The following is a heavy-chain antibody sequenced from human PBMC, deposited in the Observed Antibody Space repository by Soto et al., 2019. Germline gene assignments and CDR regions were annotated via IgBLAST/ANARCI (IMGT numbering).Heavy chain of an antibody. J-gene: IGHJ4*02. Sequence: QLQLQESGPGLVKPSETLSLTCNASGGSISSTSYAWGWIRQSPGKGLEWIGTIDYSGTIYYNPSLKSRITISGDTSKNQISLKLSSVTAAHTAVYYCARHVHNQGYEYYFDSWGQGTLVTVSS. D-gene: IGHD3-3*01. CDR2: IDYSGTI. CDR3: ARHVHNQGYEYYFDS. V-gene: IGHV4-39*01. CDR1: GGSISSTSYA.